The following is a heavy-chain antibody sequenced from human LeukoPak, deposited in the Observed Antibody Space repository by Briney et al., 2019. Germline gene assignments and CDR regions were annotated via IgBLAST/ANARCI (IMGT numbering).Heavy chain of an antibody. D-gene: IGHD3-10*01. CDR1: GFIFSTYA. J-gene: IGHJ4*02. CDR2: ISYDGSNK. V-gene: IGHV3-30-3*01. Sequence: GGSLRLSCAASGFIFSTYAMHWVRQAPGKGLEWVAVISYDGSNKYYADSVKGRFTIPRDNSKNTLYLQMNSLRAEDTAVYYRAKDRPLWFGEFRPSFDYWGQGTLVTVSS. CDR3: AKDRPLWFGEFRPSFDY.